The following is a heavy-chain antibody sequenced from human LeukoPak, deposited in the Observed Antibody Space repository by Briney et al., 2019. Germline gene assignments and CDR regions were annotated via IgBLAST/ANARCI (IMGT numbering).Heavy chain of an antibody. CDR3: VSALYSSRGDAFDI. CDR1: GFTVSSNY. Sequence: PGGSLRLSCAASGFTVSSNYMSWVRQAPGKGLEWVSVIYSGGSTYYADSVKGRFTISRDNSKNTLYLQMNSLRAEDTAVYYCVSALYSSRGDAFDIWGQGTMVTVSS. V-gene: IGHV3-66*02. J-gene: IGHJ3*02. D-gene: IGHD6-13*01. CDR2: IYSGGST.